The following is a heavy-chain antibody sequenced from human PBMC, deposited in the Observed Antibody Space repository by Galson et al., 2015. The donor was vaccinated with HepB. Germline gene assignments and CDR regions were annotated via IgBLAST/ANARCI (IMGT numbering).Heavy chain of an antibody. V-gene: IGHV4-59*01. CDR1: GGSISSYY. D-gene: IGHD4-17*01. J-gene: IGHJ4*02. CDR2: IYYSGNT. Sequence: SETLSLTCTVSGGSISSYYWSWIRQPPGKGLEWIGYIYYSGNTNYNSSLKSRVTISVDTSKNQFSLNLSSVTAADTAVYYCARVADGDYGAFDYWGQGALVTVSS. CDR3: ARVADGDYGAFDY.